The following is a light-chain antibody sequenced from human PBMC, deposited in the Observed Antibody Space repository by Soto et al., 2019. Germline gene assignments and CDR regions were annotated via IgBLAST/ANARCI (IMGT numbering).Light chain of an antibody. V-gene: IGLV1-44*01. J-gene: IGLJ2*01. CDR1: NSNIGSNP. CDR3: AAWDDSLNGVL. Sequence: QSVLTQPPSASGTPGPRVTISCSGSNSNIGSNPVHWYQQLPGTAPKLLIHNNNQRPSGVPDRFSGSKSGTSASLAISGLQYEDEAAYYCAAWDDSLNGVLFGGGTKVTVL. CDR2: NNN.